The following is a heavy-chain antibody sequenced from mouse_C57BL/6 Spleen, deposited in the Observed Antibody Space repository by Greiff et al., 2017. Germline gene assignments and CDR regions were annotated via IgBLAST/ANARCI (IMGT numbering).Heavy chain of an antibody. CDR3: AVYDYDEGGAMDY. V-gene: IGHV1-69*01. Sequence: QVQLQQPGAELVMPGASVKLSCKASGYTFTSYWMHWVKQRPGQGLEWIGEIDPSDSYTNYNQKFKGKSTLTVAKSSSTAYMQLSSLTSEDSAVYYSAVYDYDEGGAMDYWGQGTSVTVSS. CDR2: IDPSDSYT. CDR1: GYTFTSYW. D-gene: IGHD2-4*01. J-gene: IGHJ4*01.